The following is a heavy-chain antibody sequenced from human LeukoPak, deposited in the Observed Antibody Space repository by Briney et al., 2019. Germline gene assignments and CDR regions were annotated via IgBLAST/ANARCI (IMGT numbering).Heavy chain of an antibody. J-gene: IGHJ4*02. CDR1: GGSISSSSYY. CDR2: IYYSGST. D-gene: IGHD5-24*01. Sequence: PSETLCLTCTVSGGSISSSSYYWGWIRQPPGMGLEWIGSIYYSGSTYYNPSLKSRVTISVDTSKNQFSLKLSSVTAADTAVYYCARQIPRRWLQWAFDYWGQGTLVTVSS. CDR3: ARQIPRRWLQWAFDY. V-gene: IGHV4-39*01.